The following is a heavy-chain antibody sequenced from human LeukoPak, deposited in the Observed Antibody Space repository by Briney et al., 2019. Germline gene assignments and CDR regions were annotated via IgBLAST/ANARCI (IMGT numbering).Heavy chain of an antibody. D-gene: IGHD3-22*01. J-gene: IGHJ4*02. CDR1: GGSLGRGGYY. CDR2: IYYSGST. CDR3: ASAYDSSGYYYFDY. V-gene: IGHV4-31*03. Sequence: PSQTLSLTCTVSGGSLGRGGYYWSWIPRHPGKGLNWPGYIYYSGSTYYNPSLKSRVTISVDTSKNQFSLKLSSVTAADTDVYYCASAYDSSGYYYFDYWGQGTLVTVSS.